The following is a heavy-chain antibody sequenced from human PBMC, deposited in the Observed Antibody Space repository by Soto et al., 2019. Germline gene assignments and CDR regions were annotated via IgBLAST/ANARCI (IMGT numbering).Heavy chain of an antibody. CDR2: ISSSSSYI. J-gene: IGHJ5*02. CDR1: GFTFSSYS. CDR3: ARSRSARPYNLFDL. V-gene: IGHV3-21*01. Sequence: EVQLVESGGGLVKPGGSLRLSCAASGFTFSSYSMNWVRQAPGKGLEWVSSISSSSSYIYYADSVKGRFTISRDNAKNSRYLPMNSLRAEDTAVYYCARSRSARPYNLFDLWGQGTLVTVSS.